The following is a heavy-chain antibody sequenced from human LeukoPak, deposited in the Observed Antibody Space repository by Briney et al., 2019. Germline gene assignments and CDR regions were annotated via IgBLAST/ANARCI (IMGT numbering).Heavy chain of an antibody. Sequence: PSGPLSLTCSVYDGSIRSYSWSWIRQPPGKGLEWIAYIYHSGDTNYNPSLKSRVTISVDTSKNQFSLKVNSVTAADTAVYYCARLVRGTATGYWYFDLWGRGTLVTVSP. CDR3: ARLVRGTATGYWYFDL. CDR1: DGSIRSYS. D-gene: IGHD6-13*01. V-gene: IGHV4-59*12. CDR2: IYHSGDT. J-gene: IGHJ2*01.